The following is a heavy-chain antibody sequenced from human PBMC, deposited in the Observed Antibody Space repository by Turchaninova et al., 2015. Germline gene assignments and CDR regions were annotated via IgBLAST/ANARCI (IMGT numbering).Heavy chain of an antibody. D-gene: IGHD2-15*01. CDR3: ARDSPGYGALDI. V-gene: IGHV3-48*04. Sequence: LVESGGGLVQPGGSLRLSCVASGFPFSSYNMNWVRRAPGKGLELLSFIGSEGSVIYYADSVKGRFIISRDNAKNSLYLQVNSLRVEDTAVYYCARDSPGYGALDIWGQGTMVTVSS. J-gene: IGHJ3*02. CDR2: IGSEGSVI. CDR1: GFPFSSYN.